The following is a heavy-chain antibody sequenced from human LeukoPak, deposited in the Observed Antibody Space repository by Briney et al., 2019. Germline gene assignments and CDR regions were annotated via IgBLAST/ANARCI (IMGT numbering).Heavy chain of an antibody. CDR1: GGSISSYY. J-gene: IGHJ4*02. Sequence: PSETLSLTCTVSGGSISSYYWSWIRQPAGKGLEWIGRIYTSGSTNYNPSLKSRVTMSVDTSKNQSSLRLSSVTAADTAVYYCAREWEEISVDQWGQGTLVTVSS. CDR3: AREWEEISVDQ. D-gene: IGHD1-26*01. CDR2: IYTSGST. V-gene: IGHV4-4*07.